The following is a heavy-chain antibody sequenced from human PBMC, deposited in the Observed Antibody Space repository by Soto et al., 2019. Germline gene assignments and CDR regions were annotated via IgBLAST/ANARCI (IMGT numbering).Heavy chain of an antibody. J-gene: IGHJ3*02. D-gene: IGHD6-19*01. CDR2: IWYDGSNK. CDR1: GFTFSSYG. CDR3: ARERVDGSGWYYAFDI. Sequence: QVQLVESGGGVVQPGRSLRLSCAASGFTFSSYGMHWVRQAPGKGLEWVAVIWYDGSNKYYADSVKGRFTISRDNSKNTLYLQMNSLRAEDTAVYYCARERVDGSGWYYAFDIWGQGTMVTVSS. V-gene: IGHV3-33*01.